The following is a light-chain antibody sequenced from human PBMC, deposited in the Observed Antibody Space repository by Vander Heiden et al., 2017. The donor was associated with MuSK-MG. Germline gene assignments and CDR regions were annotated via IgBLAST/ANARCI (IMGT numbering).Light chain of an antibody. Sequence: QSVLTQPPSVSGASGQMVTMSCPGSGSNTGTGYDVHWYQQLPGTAAKLLIYSDTNRPSVVPDRFSGSKSGTSASLAITGLQTEDEADYYCQSYDSGLSASVFGGGTKLTVL. CDR2: SDT. CDR1: GSNTGTGYD. J-gene: IGLJ2*01. CDR3: QSYDSGLSASV. V-gene: IGLV1-40*01.